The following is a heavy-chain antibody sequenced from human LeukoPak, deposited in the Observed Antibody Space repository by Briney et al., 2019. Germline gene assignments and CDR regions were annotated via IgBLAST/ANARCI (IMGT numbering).Heavy chain of an antibody. D-gene: IGHD3-22*01. CDR2: IYPGDSDT. CDR1: GHKFSSYW. J-gene: IGHJ4*02. V-gene: IGHV5-51*01. Sequence: GESLQISCEASGHKFSSYWIGWVRPMPGKGLEWMGIIYPGDSDTTYSPSFNGQVTISVDKSISTAYLQWSSLQASDTAMYYCARHDYDSNGYYFNDYWGQGTLVTVSS. CDR3: ARHDYDSNGYYFNDY.